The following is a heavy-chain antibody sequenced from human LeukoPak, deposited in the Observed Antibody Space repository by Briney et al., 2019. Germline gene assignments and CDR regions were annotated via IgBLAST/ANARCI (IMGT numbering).Heavy chain of an antibody. CDR2: ISGSGGST. J-gene: IGHJ3*02. D-gene: IGHD2-2*01. CDR1: GFTFSSYA. CDR3: AKAGYCSSTSCLVLDAFDI. V-gene: IGHV3-23*01. Sequence: GGSLRLSCAASGFTFSSYAMSWVRQAPGKGLEWVSAISGSGGSTYYADSVKGRFTISRDNSENTLYLQMNSLRAEDTAVYYCAKAGYCSSTSCLVLDAFDIWGQGTMVTVSS.